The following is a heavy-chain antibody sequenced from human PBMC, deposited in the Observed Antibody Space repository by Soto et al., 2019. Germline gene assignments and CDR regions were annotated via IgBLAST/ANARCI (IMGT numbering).Heavy chain of an antibody. CDR1: GFTFSRYW. Sequence: PGGSLRLSCAASGFTFSRYWMSWVRQAPGKGLEWVANIKQDGSEKYYVDSVKGRFTISRDNAKNSLYLQMSSLRAEDTAIYYCASNTYYDDSSGYFDYWGRGTLVTVSS. V-gene: IGHV3-7*02. CDR2: IKQDGSEK. D-gene: IGHD3-22*01. J-gene: IGHJ4*02. CDR3: ASNTYYDDSSGYFDY.